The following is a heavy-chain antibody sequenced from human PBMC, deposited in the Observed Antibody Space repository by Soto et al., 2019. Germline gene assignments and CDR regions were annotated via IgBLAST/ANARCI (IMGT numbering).Heavy chain of an antibody. D-gene: IGHD2-21*02. CDR1: GGSISSYY. V-gene: IGHV4-4*07. J-gene: IGHJ3*01. CDR2: IYASGTT. CDR3: ARGIVVVTANAFDL. Sequence: SETLSLTCTVSGGSISSYYWSWIRQPAGKGLQWIGRIYASGTTIYNPSLKSRVTMSVDTSKNQSSLKLSSVTAADTAVYYCARGIVVVTANAFDLWGQGTMVTVSS.